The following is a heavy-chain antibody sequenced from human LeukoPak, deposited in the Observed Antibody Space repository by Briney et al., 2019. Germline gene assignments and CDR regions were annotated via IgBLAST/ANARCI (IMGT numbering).Heavy chain of an antibody. D-gene: IGHD4-17*01. V-gene: IGHV3-7*01. Sequence: PGGSLRLSCTVSGFTLSGFWMRWVRQAPGRGVEWVASIKQEESQKQYVDCVKGRFTISRDKAKNSLYVQMNSRRDEDTALYYCARLFGDVTTYDYWGQGTLVTVSS. CDR3: ARLFGDVTTYDY. CDR1: GFTLSGFW. CDR2: IKQEESQK. J-gene: IGHJ4*02.